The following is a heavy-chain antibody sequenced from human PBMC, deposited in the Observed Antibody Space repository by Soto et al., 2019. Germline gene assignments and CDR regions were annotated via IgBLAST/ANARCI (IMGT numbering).Heavy chain of an antibody. CDR2: ISGSGGST. J-gene: IGHJ4*02. D-gene: IGHD5-12*01. Sequence: EVQLLESGGGLVQPGGSLRLSCAASGLTFRAFSMSWVRQPPGKGLEWVSGISGSGGSTYYASSVKGRFTISRDSSSNTQYLQMSSLRAEDTAVYYCAKSRGDSWYLYYYDYWGQGTMVTVSS. V-gene: IGHV3-23*01. CDR3: AKSRGDSWYLYYYDY. CDR1: GLTFRAFS.